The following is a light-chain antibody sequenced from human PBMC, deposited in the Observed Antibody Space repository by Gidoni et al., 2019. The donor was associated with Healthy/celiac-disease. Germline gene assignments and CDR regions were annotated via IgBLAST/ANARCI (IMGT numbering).Light chain of an antibody. V-gene: IGKV2-28*01. Sequence: DSVMTQSPLSLPVTPGEPASISCRSSQSLLHSNGYNYLDWYLQKPGQSPPLLIYLGSNRASGVPDRFSGSGSGTDFTLKISRVEAEDVGVYYCMQALQTELTFGGGTKVEIK. J-gene: IGKJ4*01. CDR2: LGS. CDR1: QSLLHSNGYNY. CDR3: MQALQTELT.